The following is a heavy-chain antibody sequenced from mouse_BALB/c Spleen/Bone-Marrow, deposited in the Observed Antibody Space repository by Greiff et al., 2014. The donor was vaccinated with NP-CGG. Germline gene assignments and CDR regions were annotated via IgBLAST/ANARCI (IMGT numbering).Heavy chain of an antibody. CDR2: IDPSDSET. Sequence: VQLQQSGPEVVKPGAPVKVSCKASGYTFTSYWMNWVKKRPGRGLEWIGRIDPSDSETHYNQKFKDKATLTVDKSSSTAYLHLSSLTSEDSAVYYCARVHFYSGNYDFAYLGQGTLVTVSA. D-gene: IGHD2-1*01. CDR3: ARVHFYSGNYDFAY. CDR1: GYTFTSYW. V-gene: IGHV1-69*02. J-gene: IGHJ3*01.